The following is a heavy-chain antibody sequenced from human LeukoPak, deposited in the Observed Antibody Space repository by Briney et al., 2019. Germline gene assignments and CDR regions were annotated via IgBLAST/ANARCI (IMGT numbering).Heavy chain of an antibody. V-gene: IGHV4-59*08. CDR1: GGSISSLY. Sequence: PSETLSLTCSVSGGSISSLYWSWIRQPPGKGLEWIGYIYYTGSTNYNPSLKSRVTMFVDMFKNHFSLRLSSVTAADTAVYYCARHRAYSSSSPFDYWGQGTLVTVSS. CDR3: ARHRAYSSSSPFDY. D-gene: IGHD6-6*01. CDR2: IYYTGST. J-gene: IGHJ4*02.